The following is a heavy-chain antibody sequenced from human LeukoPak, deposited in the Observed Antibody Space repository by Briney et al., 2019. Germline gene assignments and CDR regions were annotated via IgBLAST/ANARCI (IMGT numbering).Heavy chain of an antibody. J-gene: IGHJ4*02. V-gene: IGHV3-21*01. Sequence: GGSLRLSCAASGFTFSGYSMNWVRQVPGKGLGWVSSISSSSSSIYYADSVKGRFTISRDNAKNSLYLQMNSLRAEDTAVYYCARANPPAISFFDYWGQGTLVTVSS. D-gene: IGHD3-9*01. CDR2: ISSSSSSI. CDR3: ARANPPAISFFDY. CDR1: GFTFSGYS.